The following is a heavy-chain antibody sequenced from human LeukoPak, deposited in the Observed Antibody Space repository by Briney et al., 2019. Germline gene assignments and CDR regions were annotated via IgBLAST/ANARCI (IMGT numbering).Heavy chain of an antibody. J-gene: IGHJ3*01. Sequence: GGSLRLSCAASGFTFDRFTIHWVRQTPGKGLKWVSLINRRGHTFYADSVKGRFTISRDNSGNSVFLQMNSLRPEDTALYHCAKEGDGYHWGQGTMVTVSS. V-gene: IGHV3-43*01. D-gene: IGHD5-24*01. CDR1: GFTFDRFT. CDR2: INRRGHT. CDR3: AKEGDGYH.